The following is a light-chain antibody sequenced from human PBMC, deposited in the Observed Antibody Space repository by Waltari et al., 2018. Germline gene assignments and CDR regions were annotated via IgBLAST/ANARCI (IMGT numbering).Light chain of an antibody. Sequence: DIQMTQSPSSLSASVGARVTITCRASQSISSDLNWYQQKPGKAPKLLIYAASSLQSGVPSRFSGSGSGTDFTLTISSLQPEDFATYYCQQSYSTLLFTFGPGTKVDIK. V-gene: IGKV1-39*01. CDR2: AAS. CDR3: QQSYSTLLFT. J-gene: IGKJ3*01. CDR1: QSISSD.